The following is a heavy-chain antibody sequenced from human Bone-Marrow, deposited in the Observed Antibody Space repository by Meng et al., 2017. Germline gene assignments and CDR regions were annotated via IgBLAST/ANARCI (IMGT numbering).Heavy chain of an antibody. J-gene: IGHJ6*02. D-gene: IGHD3-3*01. CDR2: ISYDGSNK. V-gene: IGHV3-30*16. Sequence: GGSLRLSCVVSGGSFSDYYWSWIRQPPGKGLEWVAVISYDGSNKYYADSVKGRFTISRDNSKNTLYLQMNSLRAEDTAVYYCARVQGYDFWSGYYTGYGMDVWGQGTTVTVSS. CDR1: GGSFSDYY. CDR3: ARVQGYDFWSGYYTGYGMDV.